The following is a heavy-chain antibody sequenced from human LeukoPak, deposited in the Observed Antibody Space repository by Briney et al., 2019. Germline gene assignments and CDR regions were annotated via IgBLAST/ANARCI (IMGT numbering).Heavy chain of an antibody. CDR2: ISYDGSNK. J-gene: IGHJ4*02. Sequence: PGGSLRLSCAASGFTFSSYGMHWVRQAPGKGLEWVAVISYDGSNKYYADSVKGRFTISRDNSKNTLYLQVNSLRAEDTAIYYCAKDRGSGWIRGFDYWGQGTLVTVSS. CDR3: AKDRGSGWIRGFDY. D-gene: IGHD6-19*01. V-gene: IGHV3-30*18. CDR1: GFTFSSYG.